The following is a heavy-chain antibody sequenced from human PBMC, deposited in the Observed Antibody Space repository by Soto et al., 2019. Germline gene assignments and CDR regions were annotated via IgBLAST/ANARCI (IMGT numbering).Heavy chain of an antibody. D-gene: IGHD2-2*01. CDR3: ARVPDR. J-gene: IGHJ5*02. CDR1: GESISSGGYY. Sequence: SETLSLTCSVSGESISSGGYYWSWIRHLPGKGLEWIGYIYDTESAYYNPSLKSRVTISVDRSKNQFSLKLSSVTAADTAVYYCARVPDRWGQGTLVTVSS. V-gene: IGHV4-30-2*01. CDR2: IYDTESA.